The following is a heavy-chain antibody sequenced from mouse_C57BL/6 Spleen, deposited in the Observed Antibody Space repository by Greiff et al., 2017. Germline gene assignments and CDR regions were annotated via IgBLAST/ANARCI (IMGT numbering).Heavy chain of an antibody. D-gene: IGHD2-5*01. CDR3: AREGAYNSNHDAMDY. J-gene: IGHJ4*01. CDR1: GYTFTDYN. Sequence: EVQLQQSGPELVKPGASVKIPCKASGYTFTDYNMDWVKQSHGKSLEWIGDINPNNGGTIYNQKFKGKATLTVDKSSSTAYMELRSLTSEDTAVYYCAREGAYNSNHDAMDYWGQGTSVTVSS. V-gene: IGHV1-18*01. CDR2: INPNNGGT.